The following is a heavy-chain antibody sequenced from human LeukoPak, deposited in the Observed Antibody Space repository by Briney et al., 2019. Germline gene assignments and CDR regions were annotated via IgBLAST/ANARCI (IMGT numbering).Heavy chain of an antibody. V-gene: IGHV3-53*01. CDR3: VGNYGSGTHYGRHV. CDR1: GFTVSSKY. Sequence: PGGSLRLSCAASGFTVSSKYMSWVRQAPGRGLEWVSVIYSGGRTYYAESVKGGFPISRDNSKNTLYFQMTSLRAETRAVYYCVGNYGSGTHYGRHVWAQETTVTVST. D-gene: IGHD3-10*01. CDR2: IYSGGRT. J-gene: IGHJ6*01.